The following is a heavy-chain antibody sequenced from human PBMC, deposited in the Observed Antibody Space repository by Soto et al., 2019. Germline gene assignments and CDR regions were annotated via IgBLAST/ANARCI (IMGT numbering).Heavy chain of an antibody. CDR1: GFTFSNSD. V-gene: IGHV3-23*01. Sequence: VQLLGSGGGLVQLGGSLRLSCAASGFTFSNSDMVWVRQAPGKGLEWVSTISSSGTDTYYADSVKGRFTISKNNSRDTLFLQVNNLRAEDTALYYCARRRGSGNYFIDLWGQGTLVTVSS. J-gene: IGHJ4*02. CDR3: ARRRGSGNYFIDL. D-gene: IGHD3-10*01. CDR2: ISSSGTDT.